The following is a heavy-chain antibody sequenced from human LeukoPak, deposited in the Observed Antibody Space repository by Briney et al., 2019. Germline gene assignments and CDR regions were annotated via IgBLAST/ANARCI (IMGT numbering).Heavy chain of an antibody. CDR1: GFSFGDYS. CDR2: IRSDSSAI. Sequence: GGSLRLSCAASGFSFGDYSMTWVRQAPGKGLEWVSYIRSDSSAIYYADSVKGRFTISRDNAKNSLYLQMNSLRAEDTAVYYCARDPRYYDSSGYLDYWGQGTLVTVSS. CDR3: ARDPRYYDSSGYLDY. V-gene: IGHV3-48*01. J-gene: IGHJ4*02. D-gene: IGHD3-22*01.